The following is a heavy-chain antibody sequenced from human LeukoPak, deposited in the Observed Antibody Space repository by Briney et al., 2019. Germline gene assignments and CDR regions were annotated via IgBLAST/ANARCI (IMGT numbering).Heavy chain of an antibody. Sequence: PSEALSLTCTVSGGSISSYYWSWIRQPAGKGLEWIGRMYTTGSTTYNPSLKSRVTMSVDTSKNQFSLKLSSVTAADTAVYYCAGDRGRPHYYDSSGYYHFDYWGQGTLVTVSS. D-gene: IGHD3-22*01. CDR2: MYTTGST. J-gene: IGHJ4*02. CDR1: GGSISSYY. V-gene: IGHV4-4*07. CDR3: AGDRGRPHYYDSSGYYHFDY.